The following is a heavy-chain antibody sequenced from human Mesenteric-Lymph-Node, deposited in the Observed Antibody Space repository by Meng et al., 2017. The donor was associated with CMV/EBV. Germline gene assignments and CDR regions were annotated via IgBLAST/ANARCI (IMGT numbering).Heavy chain of an antibody. V-gene: IGHV3-66*02. CDR3: ARDFEAVAATG. D-gene: IGHD6-19*01. J-gene: IGHJ4*02. CDR2: IYSGGST. CDR1: GFTVSSNY. Sequence: GGSLRLSCAASGFTVSSNYMSWVRQAPGKGLEWVSVIYSGGSTYYADSMKGRFTISRDNSKNTLYLQMNSLRAEDTAVYYCARDFEAVAATGWGQGTLVTVSS.